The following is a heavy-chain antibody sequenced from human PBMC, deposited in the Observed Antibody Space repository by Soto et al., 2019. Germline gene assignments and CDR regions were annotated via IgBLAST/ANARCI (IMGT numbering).Heavy chain of an antibody. V-gene: IGHV5-51*01. J-gene: IGHJ6*02. CDR3: ATSPVAGDRVGYYGTDV. CDR1: GYSFTSYW. D-gene: IGHD6-19*01. CDR2: IYPGDSDT. Sequence: GESLKISCKGSGYSFTSYWIGWVRQMPGKGLEWMGIIYPGDSDTRYSPFFQGQVTISADKSISTAYLQWSSLKASDTAMYYCATSPVAGDRVGYYGTDVWGQGTTVTVSS.